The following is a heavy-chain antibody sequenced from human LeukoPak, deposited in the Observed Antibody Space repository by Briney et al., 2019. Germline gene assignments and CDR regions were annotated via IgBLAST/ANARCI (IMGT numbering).Heavy chain of an antibody. Sequence: GGSLRLSCAASGFTLITHSMNWVRQAPGKGLEWVSVIYSGGSTYYADPVKGRFTISRDNSKNTLYLQMNSLRAEDTAVYYCASATVTTGGSIGYWGQGTLVTVSS. CDR2: IYSGGST. CDR3: ASATVTTGGSIGY. V-gene: IGHV3-66*01. CDR1: GFTLITHS. D-gene: IGHD4-17*01. J-gene: IGHJ4*02.